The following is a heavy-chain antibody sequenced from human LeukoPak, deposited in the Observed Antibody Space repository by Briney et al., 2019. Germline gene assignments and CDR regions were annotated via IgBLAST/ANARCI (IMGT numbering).Heavy chain of an antibody. CDR3: AAGTGRSDFDY. Sequence: PGGSLRLSCAASGFSFNNAWMSWVRQAPGKGLEWVGRIKSKSDGGTRDFAAPVKGRFVISRDDSKNTLYLQMNSLKTEDTAIYYCAAGTGRSDFDYWGQGTPVTVSS. D-gene: IGHD1-1*01. J-gene: IGHJ4*02. CDR1: GFSFNNAW. CDR2: IKSKSDGGTR. V-gene: IGHV3-15*01.